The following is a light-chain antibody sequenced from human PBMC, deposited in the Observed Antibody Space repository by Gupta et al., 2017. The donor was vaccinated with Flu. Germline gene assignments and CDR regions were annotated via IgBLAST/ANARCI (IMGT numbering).Light chain of an antibody. V-gene: IGKV3-20*01. Sequence: GTLSLSPGDRAALSCRASQSVSSSYLAWYQQKPGQAPRLLIYGISNRATDIPDRFSGSGSGTDFTLTISRLEPEDFAVYYCQQYGSSPLTFGGGTKVEIK. CDR1: QSVSSSY. CDR2: GIS. CDR3: QQYGSSPLT. J-gene: IGKJ4*01.